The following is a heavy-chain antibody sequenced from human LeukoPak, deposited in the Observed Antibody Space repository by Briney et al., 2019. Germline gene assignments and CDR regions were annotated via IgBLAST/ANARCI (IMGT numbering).Heavy chain of an antibody. CDR1: GGSFSGYY. CDR2: IYYSGST. CDR3: AREPLSYYDSFWSSY. V-gene: IGHV4-34*01. J-gene: IGHJ4*02. D-gene: IGHD3-22*01. Sequence: SETLSLTCAVYGGSFSGYYWSWIRQPPGKGLEWIGSIYYSGSTYYNPSLKSRVTISVDTSKNQFSLKLSSVTAADTAVYYCAREPLSYYDSFWSSYWGQGTLVTVSS.